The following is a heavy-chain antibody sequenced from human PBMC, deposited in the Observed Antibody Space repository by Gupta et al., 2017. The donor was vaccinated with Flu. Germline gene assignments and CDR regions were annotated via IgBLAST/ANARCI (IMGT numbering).Heavy chain of an antibody. CDR1: GFTFSSYG. CDR2: IWYDGSNK. CDR3: ARGYDDSSGTDWYFDL. D-gene: IGHD3-22*01. Sequence: QVQLVESGGGVVQPGRSLRLSCAASGFTFSSYGMHWVRQAPGKGLEGVAVIWYDGSNKYYADSGKGRVTISRDNSKNTRYLQMNSLRAEETAVYYCARGYDDSSGTDWYFDLGGRGTLVTVSS. J-gene: IGHJ2*01. V-gene: IGHV3-33*01.